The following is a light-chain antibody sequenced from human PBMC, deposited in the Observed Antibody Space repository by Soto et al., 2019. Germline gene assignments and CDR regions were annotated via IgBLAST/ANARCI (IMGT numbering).Light chain of an antibody. CDR1: SSDVGGYNY. CDR2: EVI. V-gene: IGLV2-8*01. J-gene: IGLJ3*02. Sequence: QSALTQPPSASGSPGQSVTISCTGTSSDVGGYNYVSWYQQYPGKAPKVMIYEVIKRPSGVPDRFSGSKSGNTASLTVSGLQGEDEADYYCSSYAGSNNVVFGGGTKLTVL. CDR3: SSYAGSNNVV.